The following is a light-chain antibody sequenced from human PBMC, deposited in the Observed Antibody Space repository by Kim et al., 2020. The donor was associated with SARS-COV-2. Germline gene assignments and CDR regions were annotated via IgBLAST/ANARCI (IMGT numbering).Light chain of an antibody. J-gene: IGKJ2*02. V-gene: IGKV3-15*01. CDR2: GAF. CDR1: SSN. CDR3: QQYNDWPPCT. Sequence: SSNLAWYQQKPGQAPRLLIYGAFTRATGIPARFSGRGSGTEFTLTISSLQSEDFAVYYCQQYNDWPPCTFGQGTKLEI.